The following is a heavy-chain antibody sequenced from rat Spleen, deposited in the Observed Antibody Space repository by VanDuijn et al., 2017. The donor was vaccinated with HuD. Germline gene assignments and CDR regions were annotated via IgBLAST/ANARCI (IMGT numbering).Heavy chain of an antibody. D-gene: IGHD1-2*01. Sequence: EVQLQESGPGLVKPSQSLSLTCSVTGYSITSSYRWNWIRKFPGNKLEWMGYINSAGSTNYNPSLKSRISITRDTSKNQFFLQVNSVTTEDTATYYCARYTAALSFDYWGQGVMVTVSS. CDR2: INSAGST. CDR1: GYSITSSYR. CDR3: ARYTAALSFDY. V-gene: IGHV3-3*01. J-gene: IGHJ2*01.